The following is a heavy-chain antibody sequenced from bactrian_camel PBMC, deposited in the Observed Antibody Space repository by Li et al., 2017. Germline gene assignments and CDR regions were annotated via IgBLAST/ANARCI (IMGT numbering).Heavy chain of an antibody. D-gene: IGHD2*01. V-gene: IGHV3S53*01. J-gene: IGHJ4*01. CDR1: GYTGSSSC. CDR2: IESDGST. CDR3: AAGLPVGGWGALRQTNYNL. Sequence: HVQLVESGGGSVQAGGSLRLSCAASGYTGSSSCMGWFRQAPGKERGGVAGIESDGSTAYADSVKGRFTVSQDSAKNILYLQMNSLKPEDTGMYYCAAGLPVGGWGALRQTNYNLWGQGTQVTV.